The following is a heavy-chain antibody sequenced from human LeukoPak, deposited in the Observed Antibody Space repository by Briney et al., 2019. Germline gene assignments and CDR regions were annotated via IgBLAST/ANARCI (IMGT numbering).Heavy chain of an antibody. J-gene: IGHJ4*02. Sequence: SQTLPLTCTVSGGSISSGGYYWSWIRQHPGKGLEWIGYIYYSGSTYYNPSLKSRVTISVDTSKNQFSLKLSSVTAADTAVYYCAREKGRYYYDSGSQTAFDYWGQGTLVTVSS. V-gene: IGHV4-31*03. D-gene: IGHD3-10*01. CDR2: IYYSGST. CDR3: AREKGRYYYDSGSQTAFDY. CDR1: GGSISSGGYY.